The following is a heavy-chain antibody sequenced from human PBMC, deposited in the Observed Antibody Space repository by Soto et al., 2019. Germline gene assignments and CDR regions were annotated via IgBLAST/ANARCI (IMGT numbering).Heavy chain of an antibody. CDR1: GGSFGGYY. J-gene: IGHJ3*02. Sequence: SETLSLTCAVYGGSFGGYYWSWIRQPPGKGLEWIGEINHSGSTNYNPSLKSRVTISVDSSKNQFSLKLTSVTAAETAVCYCARDRRCSCGTCYAIMIWGQGTMVTVSS. D-gene: IGHD2-15*01. CDR3: ARDRRCSCGTCYAIMI. V-gene: IGHV4-34*01. CDR2: INHSGST.